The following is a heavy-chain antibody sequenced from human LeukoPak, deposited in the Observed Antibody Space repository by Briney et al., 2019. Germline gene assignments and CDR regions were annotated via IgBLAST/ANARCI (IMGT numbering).Heavy chain of an antibody. CDR2: IYYSGTT. D-gene: IGHD6-13*01. Sequence: SETLSLTCTVSGGSIGTYSWNWIRQPPGKGLEWIGYIYYSGTTNYNPSLKSRVTISVDTSKNQFSLKLSSVTAADTAVYYCARGVYTAAALYGYWGQGTLVTVSS. V-gene: IGHV4-59*01. CDR3: ARGVYTAAALYGY. J-gene: IGHJ4*02. CDR1: GGSIGTYS.